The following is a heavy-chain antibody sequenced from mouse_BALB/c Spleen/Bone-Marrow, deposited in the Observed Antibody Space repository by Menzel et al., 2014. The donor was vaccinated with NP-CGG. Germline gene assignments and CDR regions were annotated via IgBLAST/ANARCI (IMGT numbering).Heavy chain of an antibody. J-gene: IGHJ4*01. CDR3: ARELVRGMDY. V-gene: IGHV1-54*01. D-gene: IGHD1-1*01. Sequence: VQLQQSGAELVRPGASVKVSCKASGYAFTNYWIEWIKQRPGQGFEWIGVINPGSGGINYNEKFKGKATLTADKSSSTAYMQLSSLTSDDSAVYFCARELVRGMDYWGQGTSVTVSS. CDR2: INPGSGGI. CDR1: GYAFTNYW.